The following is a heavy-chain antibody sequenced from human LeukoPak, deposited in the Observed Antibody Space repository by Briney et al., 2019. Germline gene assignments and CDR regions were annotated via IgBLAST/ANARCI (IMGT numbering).Heavy chain of an antibody. Sequence: GGSLRLSCAASGFTFSDYYMRWIRQAPGNGLEWVSYISSSGSTIYYADSVKGRFTISRDNAKNSLHLQMNSLRAEDTAVYYCARVVIATDAFDIWGQGTMVTVSS. CDR3: ARVVIATDAFDI. V-gene: IGHV3-11*01. CDR1: GFTFSDYY. J-gene: IGHJ3*02. CDR2: ISSSGSTI. D-gene: IGHD2-21*01.